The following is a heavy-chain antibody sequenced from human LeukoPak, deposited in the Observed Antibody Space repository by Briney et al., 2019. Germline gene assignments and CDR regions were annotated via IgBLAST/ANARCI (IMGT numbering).Heavy chain of an antibody. CDR2: ISSSSGTI. CDR1: GFTFSSYS. J-gene: IGHJ4*02. CDR3: ARAVYGYSYGAPDY. Sequence: SGGSLRLSWAASGFTFSSYSMNWVRQAPGKGLEWLSYISSSSGTIYFADSVKGRFTISRDNAKNSLYLQMNSLRAEDTAVYYCARAVYGYSYGAPDYWGQGTLVTVSS. D-gene: IGHD5-18*01. V-gene: IGHV3-48*04.